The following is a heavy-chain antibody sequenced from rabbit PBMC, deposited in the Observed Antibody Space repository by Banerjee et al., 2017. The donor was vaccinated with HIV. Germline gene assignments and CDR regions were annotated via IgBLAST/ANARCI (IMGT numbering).Heavy chain of an antibody. CDR1: GIDFSSYYW. Sequence: QSLEESGGGLVKPGGTLTLTCKASGIDFSSYYWICWVRQAPGKGLEWIACIYAGSSGSTYYASWAKGRFTVSKTSSTTVTLQLTSLTAADTATYFCAQFGDIGYGYFLWGPGTLVTVS. D-gene: IGHD6-1*01. CDR3: AQFGDIGYGYFL. J-gene: IGHJ6*01. V-gene: IGHV1S40*01. CDR2: IYAGSSGST.